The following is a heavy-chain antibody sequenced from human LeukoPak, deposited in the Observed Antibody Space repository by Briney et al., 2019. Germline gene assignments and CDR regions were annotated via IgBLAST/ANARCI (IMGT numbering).Heavy chain of an antibody. CDR2: ISGSGGST. CDR3: AKENTIFGALDV. V-gene: IGHV3-23*01. D-gene: IGHD3-3*01. Sequence: PGGSLRLSCAASGFTFSSYAMSWVRQAPGKGLEWVSDISGSGGSTYYADSVKGRFTISRDNSKNTLYLQMNSQRSEDTAVFYCAKENTIFGALDVWGQGTTVTVSS. CDR1: GFTFSSYA. J-gene: IGHJ6*02.